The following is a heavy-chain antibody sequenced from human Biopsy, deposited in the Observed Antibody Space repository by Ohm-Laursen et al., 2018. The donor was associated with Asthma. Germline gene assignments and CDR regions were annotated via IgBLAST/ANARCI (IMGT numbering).Heavy chain of an antibody. V-gene: IGHV3-53*01. CDR2: IYSGGST. Sequence: SLRLSCTASGFSVSSNYMSWVRQAPGKGLEWVSVIYSGGSTYYADSVKGRFTISRDNSKNTLDLQMHSLRVEDTAVYYCARGDSSGWSHYYFDYWGQGTLVTVSS. D-gene: IGHD6-19*01. J-gene: IGHJ4*02. CDR3: ARGDSSGWSHYYFDY. CDR1: GFSVSSNY.